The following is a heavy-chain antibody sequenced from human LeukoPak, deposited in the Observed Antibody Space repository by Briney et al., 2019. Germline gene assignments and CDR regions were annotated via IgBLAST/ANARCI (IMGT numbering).Heavy chain of an antibody. D-gene: IGHD4-17*01. J-gene: IGHJ3*02. Sequence: SETLSLTCTVSGGSISSYYWSWIRQPPGKGLEWIGYIYYSGSTNYNPSLKSRVTISVDTSKNQFSLKLSSVTAADTAVYYCARDPYGDHMTDAFDIWGQGTMVTVSS. CDR1: GGSISSYY. CDR3: ARDPYGDHMTDAFDI. V-gene: IGHV4-59*01. CDR2: IYYSGST.